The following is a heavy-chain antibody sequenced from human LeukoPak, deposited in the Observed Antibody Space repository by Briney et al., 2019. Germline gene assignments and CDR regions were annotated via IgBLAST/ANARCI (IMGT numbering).Heavy chain of an antibody. J-gene: IGHJ4*02. V-gene: IGHV1-46*01. CDR2: INPSGGSP. D-gene: IGHD3-3*01. Sequence: ASVEVSCKSSRGTFSRYYIHWVRQAPGQGLEYMGVINPSGGSPRYAQKFQGRLTMTRDMSTSTVYMKLSSLRSEDTSIYYCAAADMIFGVIIPPFWGPGTPVTISS. CDR1: RGTFSRYY. CDR3: AAADMIFGVIIPPF.